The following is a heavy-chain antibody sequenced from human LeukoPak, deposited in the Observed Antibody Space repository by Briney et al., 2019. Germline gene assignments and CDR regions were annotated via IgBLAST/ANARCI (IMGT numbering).Heavy chain of an antibody. Sequence: PSETLTLTCVVSGGSISTYYWSWIRQPPGKGLEWIGYLYSSGSTNYLPSLKSRISISEDTSKNQVSLNLNSVSAAGTAVYYCARHGPKDGPFTYWGQGALLTVSS. V-gene: IGHV4-59*08. D-gene: IGHD5-24*01. CDR1: GGSISTYY. CDR2: LYSSGST. J-gene: IGHJ4*02. CDR3: ARHGPKDGPFTY.